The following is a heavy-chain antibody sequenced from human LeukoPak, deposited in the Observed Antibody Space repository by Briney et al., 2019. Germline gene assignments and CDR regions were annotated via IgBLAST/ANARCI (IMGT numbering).Heavy chain of an antibody. CDR1: GYTFTSYD. V-gene: IGHV1-8*01. J-gene: IGHJ4*02. CDR2: MNPNSGNT. Sequence: ASVKVSCKASGYTFTSYDINWVRQATGQGLEWMGWMNPNSGNTGYAQKFQGRVTMTRNTSISTAYMELSSLRSEDTAVYYCARGCVSLTRIAAAGMIFCYWGQETLVTVSS. D-gene: IGHD6-13*01. CDR3: ARGCVSLTRIAAAGMIFCY.